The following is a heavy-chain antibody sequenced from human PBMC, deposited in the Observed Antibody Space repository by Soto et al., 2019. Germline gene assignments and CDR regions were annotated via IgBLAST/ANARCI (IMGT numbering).Heavy chain of an antibody. CDR3: ARSSGGNFGIIIEGTNWFAP. Sequence: ASVKVSCKAPRDTFTSYYINWVRQAPGQGLEWMGVINPHGGSTAYAQKFKGRITLTRDTSASTVYMEVSSLTSEDTAMYYCARSSGGNFGIIIEGTNWFAPWGQGTLVTVSS. D-gene: IGHD1-26*01. CDR1: RDTFTSYY. CDR2: INPHGGST. V-gene: IGHV1-46*01. J-gene: IGHJ5*02.